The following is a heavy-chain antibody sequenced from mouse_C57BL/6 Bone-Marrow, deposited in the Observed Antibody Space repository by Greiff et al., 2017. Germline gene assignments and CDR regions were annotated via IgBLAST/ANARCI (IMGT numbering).Heavy chain of an antibody. V-gene: IGHV1-5*01. CDR1: GYTFTSYW. D-gene: IGHD2-12*01. Sequence: EVQVVESGTVLARPGASVKMSCKTSGYTFTSYWMHWVKQRPGQGLEWIGAIYPGNSDTSYNQKFKGKAKLTAVTSASTAYMELSSLTNEDSAVYYCTRRDYSSYWYFDVWGTGTTVTVSS. J-gene: IGHJ1*03. CDR2: IYPGNSDT. CDR3: TRRDYSSYWYFDV.